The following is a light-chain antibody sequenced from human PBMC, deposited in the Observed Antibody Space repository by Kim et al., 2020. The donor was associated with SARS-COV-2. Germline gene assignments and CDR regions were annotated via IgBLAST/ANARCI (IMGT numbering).Light chain of an antibody. Sequence: SYELTQPPSVSVVPGKTASITCGGNNIGSKSVHWYQQEPGQAPVLVIYYDTDRPSGIPERFSGSNSGNTATLTITRVEAGDEADYYCQVWDSSSAHYVFGTGTKVTVL. V-gene: IGLV3-21*04. CDR3: QVWDSSSAHYV. CDR1: NIGSKS. J-gene: IGLJ1*01. CDR2: YDT.